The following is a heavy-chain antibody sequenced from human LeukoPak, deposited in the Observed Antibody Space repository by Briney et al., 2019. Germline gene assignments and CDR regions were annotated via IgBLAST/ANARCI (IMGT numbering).Heavy chain of an antibody. V-gene: IGHV4-59*01. CDR3: ARGRLNDYGDYVDYYYGMDV. J-gene: IGHJ6*04. CDR2: IYYSGST. CDR1: GGPISSYY. Sequence: SETLSLTCTVSGGPISSYYWSWIRQPPGKGLEWIGYIYYSGSTNYNPSLKSRVTISVDTSKNQFSLKLSSVTAADTAVYYCARGRLNDYGDYVDYYYGMDVWGKGTTVTVSS. D-gene: IGHD4-17*01.